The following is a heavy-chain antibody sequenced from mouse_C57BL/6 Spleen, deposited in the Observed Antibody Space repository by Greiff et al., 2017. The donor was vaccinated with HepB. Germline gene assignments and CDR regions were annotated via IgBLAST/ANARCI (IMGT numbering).Heavy chain of an antibody. D-gene: IGHD1-1*01. V-gene: IGHV1-61*01. CDR3: ARGTTVVARQYFDV. CDR1: GYTFTSYW. J-gene: IGHJ1*03. Sequence: QVQLQQPGAELVRPGSSVKLSCKASGYTFTSYWMDWVKQRPGQGLEWIGNIDPSDSETHYNQKFKDKATLTVDKSSSTAYMHLSSLTSEDSAVYYCARGTTVVARQYFDVWGTGTTVTVSS. CDR2: IDPSDSET.